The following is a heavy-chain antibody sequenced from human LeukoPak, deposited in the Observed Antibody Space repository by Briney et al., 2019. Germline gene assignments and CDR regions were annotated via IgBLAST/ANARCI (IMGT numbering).Heavy chain of an antibody. J-gene: IGHJ4*02. Sequence: SETLSLTCAVYGGSFSGYYWSWIRQPPGKGLEWIGEINHSGSTNYNPSLKSRVTISVDTSKNQFSLKLSSVTAVDTAVYYCARGPRIVGATSSHETYYSDYWGQGTLVTVSS. CDR3: ARGPRIVGATSSHETYYSDY. CDR2: INHSGST. D-gene: IGHD1-26*01. CDR1: GGSFSGYY. V-gene: IGHV4-34*01.